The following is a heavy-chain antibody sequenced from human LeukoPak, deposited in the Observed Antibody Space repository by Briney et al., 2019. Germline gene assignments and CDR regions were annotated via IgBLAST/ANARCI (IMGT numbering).Heavy chain of an antibody. D-gene: IGHD3-22*01. V-gene: IGHV1-18*01. CDR1: GYTFTNYG. Sequence: GASVKVSCKASGYTFTNYGISWVRQAPGQGLEWMGWISAYNGNTNYAQKLQGRVTMTTDTSTSTAYMELRSLRSDDTAVYYCARVRYYYDSSGWNYFDYWGQGTLVTVSS. J-gene: IGHJ4*02. CDR3: ARVRYYYDSSGWNYFDY. CDR2: ISAYNGNT.